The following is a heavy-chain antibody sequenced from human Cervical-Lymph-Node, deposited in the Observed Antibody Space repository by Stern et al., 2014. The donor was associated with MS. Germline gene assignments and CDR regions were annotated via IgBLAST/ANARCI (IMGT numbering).Heavy chain of an antibody. J-gene: IGHJ4*02. CDR2: FNPEDGNT. CDR1: GHTLSEFA. Sequence: QVQLVQSGAEVKKPGASVTVSCNVSGHTLSEFAMHWVRQPPTKGLEWMGKFNPEDGNTVYAQQFQGRLTMTEDTSTGTAYMTLTALRSEDTAVYYCATDRVVKWGPGTLVTVSS. V-gene: IGHV1-24*01. CDR3: ATDRVVK. D-gene: IGHD3-10*01.